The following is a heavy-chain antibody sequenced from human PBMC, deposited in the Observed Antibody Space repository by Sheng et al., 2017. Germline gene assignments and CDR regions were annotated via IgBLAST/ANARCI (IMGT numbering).Heavy chain of an antibody. CDR2: ISYSGST. Sequence: QLQLQESGPGLVKPSETLSLTCTVSGGSISSRSYYWGWIRQPPGKGLEWIGSISYSGSTYYNASLKSRVTISIDTSKNHFSLKLSSVTAADTAVYYCARGDYSGCDYWGQGTLVTVSS. D-gene: IGHD1-26*01. V-gene: IGHV4-39*02. CDR3: ARGDYSGCDY. J-gene: IGHJ4*02. CDR1: GGSISSRSYY.